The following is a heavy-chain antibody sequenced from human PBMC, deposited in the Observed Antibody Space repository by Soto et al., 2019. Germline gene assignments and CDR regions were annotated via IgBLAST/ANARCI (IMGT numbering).Heavy chain of an antibody. CDR3: ASQGLPYFDWSPTPLYYMDV. Sequence: PSETLSLTCTVSGGSISSSSYYWGWIRQPPGKGLEWIGSIYYSGSTYYNPSLKSRVTISVDTSKNQFSLNLTSVTAADTAVYYCASQGLPYFDWSPTPLYYMDVWGKGTTVTVSS. D-gene: IGHD3-9*01. CDR2: IYYSGST. V-gene: IGHV4-39*07. J-gene: IGHJ6*03. CDR1: GGSISSSSYY.